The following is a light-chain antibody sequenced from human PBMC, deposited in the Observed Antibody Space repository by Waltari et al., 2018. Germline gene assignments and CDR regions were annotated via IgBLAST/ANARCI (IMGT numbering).Light chain of an antibody. J-gene: IGKJ4*01. Sequence: IVLTQSPDTLSLSPGQRATLSCRASQTINNNFLVWYQQKPGQAPRLLIHGASSRATVFPDRCRGSGSGTDFTLTISRLEPEDVAVYYCQQYDGSILTFGGGTKVVI. CDR3: QQYDGSILT. V-gene: IGKV3-20*01. CDR1: QTINNNF. CDR2: GAS.